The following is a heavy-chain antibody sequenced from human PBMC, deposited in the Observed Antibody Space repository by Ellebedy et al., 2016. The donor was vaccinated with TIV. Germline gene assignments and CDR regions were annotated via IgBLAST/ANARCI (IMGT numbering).Heavy chain of an antibody. CDR1: GFTFSGYA. Sequence: GESLKISCVASGFTFSGYAMSWVRQAPRKGLEWVSGINNGGRTTSYADSVKGRFTISRDNSRSTLYLQMNSLRAEDSAVYYCAKDMVFGDGKWEIDVWGQGTTVTVSS. CDR3: AKDMVFGDGKWEIDV. CDR2: INNGGRTT. J-gene: IGHJ6*02. D-gene: IGHD1-26*01. V-gene: IGHV3-23*01.